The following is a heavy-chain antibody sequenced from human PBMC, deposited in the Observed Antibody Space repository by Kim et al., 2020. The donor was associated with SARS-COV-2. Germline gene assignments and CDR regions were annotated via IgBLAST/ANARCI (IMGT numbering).Heavy chain of an antibody. Sequence: GGSLRLSCAASGFTVSSNYMSWLRQAPGKGLEWLSVIYSGDKTYYVESVKGRLTISRDNSKNTLYLQMSSLRVEDKAVYYCATNLAAAGVVWGQGTLVTV. D-gene: IGHD6-25*01. CDR3: ATNLAAAGVV. J-gene: IGHJ4*02. CDR1: GFTVSSNY. V-gene: IGHV3-66*01. CDR2: IYSGDKT.